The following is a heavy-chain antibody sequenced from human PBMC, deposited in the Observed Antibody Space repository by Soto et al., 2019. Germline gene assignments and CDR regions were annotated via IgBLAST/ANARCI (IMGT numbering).Heavy chain of an antibody. V-gene: IGHV1-58*02. J-gene: IGHJ4*02. CDR3: AATPLRYFDWLGTNAPYFAY. D-gene: IGHD3-9*01. Sequence: GASVKVSCKASGITFASSAMQWGRQARGQRLEWIGWIVVGSGNTNYAQKFHERVTITRDMSTSTAYMELSSLRSEDTAVYYCAATPLRYFDWLGTNAPYFAYWGQGTLVTVSS. CDR1: GITFASSA. CDR2: IVVGSGNT.